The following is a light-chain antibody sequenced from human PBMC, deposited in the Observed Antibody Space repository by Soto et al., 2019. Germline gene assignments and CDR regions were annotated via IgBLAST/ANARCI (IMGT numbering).Light chain of an antibody. CDR2: GAS. CDR3: QQYNEWPQIT. J-gene: IGKJ5*01. CDR1: QSISSN. V-gene: IGKV3D-15*01. Sequence: EIVLTQSPGTLSVSPGERATLSCRASQSISSNLAWYQQKPGQAPRLLISGASTRATGIPARFSGSGSGSEFTLTISSLQSEDFAVYYCQQYNEWPQITFGQGTRLEIK.